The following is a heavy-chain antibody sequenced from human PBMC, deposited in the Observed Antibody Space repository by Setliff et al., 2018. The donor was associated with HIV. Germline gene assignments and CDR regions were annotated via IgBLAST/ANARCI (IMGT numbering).Heavy chain of an antibody. CDR2: IGGAYDGNT. Sequence: GESLRLSCAASGFTFSTYSMVWVRQAPGKGLEWVSGIGGAYDGNTYHADSVKGRFTIFRESSKNILYLQMSNLRAEDTALYYCAKVMITTTWAFDFWGQGTPVTVSS. CDR3: AKVMITTTWAFDF. D-gene: IGHD1-26*01. J-gene: IGHJ4*02. V-gene: IGHV3-23*01. CDR1: GFTFSTYS.